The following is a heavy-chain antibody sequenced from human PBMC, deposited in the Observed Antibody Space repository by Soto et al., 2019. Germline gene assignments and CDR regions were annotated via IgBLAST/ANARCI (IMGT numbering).Heavy chain of an antibody. J-gene: IGHJ5*02. CDR1: GLTFINAW. CDR2: IKSKANGGTT. V-gene: IGHV3-15*07. CDR3: TDSVQASGWFDP. D-gene: IGHD1-1*01. Sequence: EVHLGESWGGLVKPGGSLTLSCATSGLTFINAWMNWVRQTPCRGLEWLGRIKSKANGGTTDYAAPVKGRFTISRDDSKDTLYLQMDSLKIDDTGVYYCTDSVQASGWFDPWCQGTLVTVSS.